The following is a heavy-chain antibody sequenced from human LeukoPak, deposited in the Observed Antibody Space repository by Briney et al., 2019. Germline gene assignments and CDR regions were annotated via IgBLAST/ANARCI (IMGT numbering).Heavy chain of an antibody. CDR3: ARHVTILVREVIMGEYYFDY. CDR2: IYYSGST. Sequence: KPSETLSLTCTVSGGSISSSSYYWGWIRQPPGKGLEWIGSIYYSGSTYYNPSLKSRVTISVDTSKNQFSLKLSSVTAADTAVYYCARHVTILVREVIMGEYYFDYWGQGTLVTVSS. J-gene: IGHJ4*02. V-gene: IGHV4-39*07. CDR1: GGSISSSSYY. D-gene: IGHD3-10*01.